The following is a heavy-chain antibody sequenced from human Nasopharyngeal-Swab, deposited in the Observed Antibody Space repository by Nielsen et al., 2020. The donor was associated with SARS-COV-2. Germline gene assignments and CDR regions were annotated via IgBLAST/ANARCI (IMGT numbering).Heavy chain of an antibody. V-gene: IGHV3-53*01. CDR2: IYSGGST. J-gene: IGHJ3*02. CDR3: ARLRAFDI. CDR1: GFPVSSNY. Sequence: GVLKISCAASGFPVSSNYMSWVRQAPGKGLEWVSVIYSGGSTYYADSVKGRFTISRDNSKNTLYLQMNSLRAEDTAVYYCARLRAFDIWGQGTMVTVSS.